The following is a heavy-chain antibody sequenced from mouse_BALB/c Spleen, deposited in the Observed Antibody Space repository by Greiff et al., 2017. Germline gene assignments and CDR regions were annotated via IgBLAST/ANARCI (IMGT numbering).Heavy chain of an antibody. CDR1: GYTFTSYR. D-gene: IGHD1-2*01. Sequence: EVKLQESGTVLARPGASVKMSCKASGYTFTSYRMHWVKQRPGQGLEWIGAIYPGNSDTSYNQKFKGKAKLTAVTSTSTAYMELSSLTNEDSAVYYCTRPAQIHYYGYWYFDVWGAGTTVTVSS. CDR2: IYPGNSDT. CDR3: TRPAQIHYYGYWYFDV. V-gene: IGHV1-5*01. J-gene: IGHJ1*01.